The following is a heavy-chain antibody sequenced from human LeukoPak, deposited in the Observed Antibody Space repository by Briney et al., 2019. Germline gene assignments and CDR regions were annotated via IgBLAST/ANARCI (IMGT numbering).Heavy chain of an antibody. J-gene: IGHJ4*02. V-gene: IGHV1-2*04. Sequence: GASVKVSCKASGYTFTGYYMHWVRQAPGQGLEWMGWINPNSGGTNYAQKFQGWVTMTRDTSISTAYMELSRLRSDDTAVYYCARARGQQLPRHFDYWGQGTLVTVSS. D-gene: IGHD6-13*01. CDR3: ARARGQQLPRHFDY. CDR1: GYTFTGYY. CDR2: INPNSGGT.